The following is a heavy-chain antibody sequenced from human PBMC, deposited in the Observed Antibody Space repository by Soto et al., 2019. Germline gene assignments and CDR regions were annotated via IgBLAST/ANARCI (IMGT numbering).Heavy chain of an antibody. Sequence: GGSLRLSCAASGFTFSSYGMHWVRQAPGNGLEWVAVISYDGSNKYYADSVKGRFTISRDNSKNTLYLQMNSLRAEDTAVYYCAKDFGPPAVAAIQDDAFDIWGQGTMVTVSS. V-gene: IGHV3-30*18. J-gene: IGHJ3*02. CDR1: GFTFSSYG. CDR3: AKDFGPPAVAAIQDDAFDI. CDR2: ISYDGSNK. D-gene: IGHD5-18*01.